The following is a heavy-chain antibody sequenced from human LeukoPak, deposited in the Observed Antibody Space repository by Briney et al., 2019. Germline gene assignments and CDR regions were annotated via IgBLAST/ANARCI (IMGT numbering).Heavy chain of an antibody. V-gene: IGHV4-31*03. CDR1: GGSISSGGYY. CDR2: IYYSGST. J-gene: IGHJ4*02. D-gene: IGHD6-19*01. CDR3: ARDGRAGSLFAY. Sequence: PSETLSLTCTVSGGSISSGGYYWSWIRQHPGKGVEWIGYIYYSGSTYYNPSLKSRVTISVDTSKNQFSLKLSSVTAADTAIYYCARDGRAGSLFAYWGQGTLVTVSS.